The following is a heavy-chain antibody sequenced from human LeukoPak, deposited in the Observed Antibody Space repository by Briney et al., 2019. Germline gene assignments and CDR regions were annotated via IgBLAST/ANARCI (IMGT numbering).Heavy chain of an antibody. V-gene: IGHV1-2*02. D-gene: IGHD5-12*01. CDR1: GYTFTGHY. J-gene: IGHJ4*02. CDR3: ARAYSGYECYD. CDR2: INPDSGGT. Sequence: ASVEVSCKASGYTFTGHYMHWGRQAPGQGLEWMGWINPDSGGTTYAQKFQGSVTMTWDTSIRTDYSEITRLRSDDTAVYYCARAYSGYECYDWGQVTLVTVSS.